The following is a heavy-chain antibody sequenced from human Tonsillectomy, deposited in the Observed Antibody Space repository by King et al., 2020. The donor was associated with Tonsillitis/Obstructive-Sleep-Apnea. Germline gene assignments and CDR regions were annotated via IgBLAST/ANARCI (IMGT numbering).Heavy chain of an antibody. CDR1: GFTFSSYA. CDR3: AKERVDIVVVPAAIDYYYYYMDV. J-gene: IGHJ6*03. Sequence: QLVESGGGVVQPGRSLRLSCAASGFTFSSYAMHWVRQAPGKGLEWVAVISYDGSNKYCADSVKGRFTISRDSSKNTLYLQMNSLRAEDTAVYYCAKERVDIVVVPAAIDYYYYYMDVWGKGTTVTVS. CDR2: ISYDGSNK. D-gene: IGHD2-2*02. V-gene: IGHV3-30*18.